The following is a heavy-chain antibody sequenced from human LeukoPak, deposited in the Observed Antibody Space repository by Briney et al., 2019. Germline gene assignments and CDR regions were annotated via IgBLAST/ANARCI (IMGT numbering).Heavy chain of an antibody. CDR2: ISYDGSNK. D-gene: IGHD4-17*01. CDR3: AKGYGDYGGFDP. J-gene: IGHJ5*02. CDR1: GFTFSSYG. V-gene: IGHV3-30*18. Sequence: GGSLRLSCAASGFTFSSYGMHWVRQAPGKGLEWVAVISYDGSNKYYADSVKGRFTISRDNSKNTLYLQMNSLRAEDTAVYYCAKGYGDYGGFDPWGQGTLVTASS.